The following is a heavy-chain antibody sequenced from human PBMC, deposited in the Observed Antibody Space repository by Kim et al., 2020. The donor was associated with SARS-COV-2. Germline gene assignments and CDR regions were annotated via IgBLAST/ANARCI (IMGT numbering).Heavy chain of an antibody. Sequence: YSGSTYYNTALKSRVTISVDTSKNQFSLKLSSVTAADTAVYYCARRVGDIWGQGTMVTVSS. D-gene: IGHD1-26*01. V-gene: IGHV4-39*01. CDR2: YSGST. J-gene: IGHJ3*02. CDR3: ARRVGDI.